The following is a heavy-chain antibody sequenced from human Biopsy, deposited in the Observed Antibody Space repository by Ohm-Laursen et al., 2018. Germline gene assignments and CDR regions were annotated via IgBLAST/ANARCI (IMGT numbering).Heavy chain of an antibody. V-gene: IGHV4-39*01. D-gene: IGHD3-22*01. CDR3: ARDYDTSGYYYVS. CDR2: IFYRGSA. CDR1: GGAISNNNYY. J-gene: IGHJ5*02. Sequence: GTLSLTCIVSGGAISNNNYYWGWIRQPPGKGLEWIGSIFYRGSAHYKPSLKSRVNISVDTSKNQFSLKLNSVTAADTAVYYCARDYDTSGYYYVSWGQGALVTVSS.